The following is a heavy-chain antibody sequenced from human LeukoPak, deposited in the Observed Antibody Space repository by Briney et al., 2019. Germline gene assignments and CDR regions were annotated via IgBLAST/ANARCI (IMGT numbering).Heavy chain of an antibody. V-gene: IGHV3-72*01. CDR1: GFTFSDHY. Sequence: PGGSLRLSCAASGFTFSDHYMDWVRQAPGKGLEWVGRTRNKANSYTTEYAASVKGRFTISRDDSKNSLYLQMNSLKTEDTAVYYCARGLHGSGSYYNVDYYYGMDVWGQGITVTVSS. J-gene: IGHJ6*02. CDR3: ARGLHGSGSYYNVDYYYGMDV. D-gene: IGHD3-10*01. CDR2: TRNKANSYTT.